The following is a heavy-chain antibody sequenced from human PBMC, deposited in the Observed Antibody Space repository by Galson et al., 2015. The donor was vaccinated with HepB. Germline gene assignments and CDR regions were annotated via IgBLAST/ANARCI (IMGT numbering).Heavy chain of an antibody. CDR2: ISKGGDII. CDR3: ARVSLRAFDI. V-gene: IGHV3-48*01. Sequence: SLRLSCAAFGFTFSRYAMNWVRQAPGKGLEWVSYISKGGDIIFYADSVKGRFTISRDTAQNSVSLLMNNLRADDTAVYYCARVSLRAFDIWGQGTLVTVSS. D-gene: IGHD3-10*01. J-gene: IGHJ3*02. CDR1: GFTFSRYA.